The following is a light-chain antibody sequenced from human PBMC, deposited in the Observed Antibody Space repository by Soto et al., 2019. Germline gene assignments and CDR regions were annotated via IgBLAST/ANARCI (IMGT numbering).Light chain of an antibody. V-gene: IGKV3-15*01. CDR2: DTS. CDR3: QQYSNWPPIT. CDR1: QSVSSS. Sequence: EIVLTQSQGTLSLSPGEGATLSCRSSQSVSSSYIAWYQQRPGQTPSLLIYDTSTRATGIPARFSGSGSGTEFTLTISSLQSEDFAVYYCQQYSNWPPITFGQGTRLEIK. J-gene: IGKJ5*01.